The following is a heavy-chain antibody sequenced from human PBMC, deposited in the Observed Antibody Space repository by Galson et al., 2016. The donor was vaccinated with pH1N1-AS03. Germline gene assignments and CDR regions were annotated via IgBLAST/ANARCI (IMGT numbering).Heavy chain of an antibody. J-gene: IGHJ5*02. CDR2: IKPDGGDK. CDR1: GFTFNSYW. CDR3: ARDLNWDNA. V-gene: IGHV3-7*01. Sequence: SLRLSCAASGFTFNSYWMTWVRQAPGKGLEWVANIKPDGGDKYYADSVKGRFTISRDNAKNSLYLQMNSLRVEDTAVYYCARDLNWDNAWGQGTLVTVSS.